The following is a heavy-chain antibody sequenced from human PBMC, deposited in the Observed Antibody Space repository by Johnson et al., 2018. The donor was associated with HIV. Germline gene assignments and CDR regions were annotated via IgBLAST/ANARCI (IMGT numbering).Heavy chain of an antibody. CDR1: GFTFSSYA. J-gene: IGHJ3*02. CDR3: ARDRLGRGPTKSEYSSSLESFDI. Sequence: QMLLVESGGGVVQPGRSLRLSCAASGFTFSSYAMHWVRQAPGKGLEWVAVISYDGSNKYYADSVKGRFTISRDNSKTTLYLQMNSLRAEDTAVYYCARDRLGRGPTKSEYSSSLESFDIWGQGTMVTVSS. CDR2: ISYDGSNK. D-gene: IGHD6-6*01. V-gene: IGHV3-30*04.